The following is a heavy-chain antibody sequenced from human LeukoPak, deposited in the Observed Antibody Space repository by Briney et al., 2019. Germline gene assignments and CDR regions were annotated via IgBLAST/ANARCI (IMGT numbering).Heavy chain of an antibody. J-gene: IGHJ4*02. CDR3: ARVRAVAGTDVLYYFDY. CDR2: ISSDESRT. CDR1: GFTFSSYW. Sequence: GGSLRLSCAASGFTFSSYWMHWVRQAPGKGLVWVSRISSDESRTNYADSVKGRFTISRDNAKNTVFLQMNSLRAEDAAVYYCARVRAVAGTDVLYYFDYWGQGTLVTVSS. V-gene: IGHV3-74*01. D-gene: IGHD6-19*01.